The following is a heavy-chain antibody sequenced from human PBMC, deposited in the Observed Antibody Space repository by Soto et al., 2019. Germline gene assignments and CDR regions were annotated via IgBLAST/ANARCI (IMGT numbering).Heavy chain of an antibody. CDR3: ARTRGVIPRVTYTWFDH. J-gene: IGHJ5*02. CDR2: IKPNSGGT. CDR1: GYIFSCYY. V-gene: IGHV1-2*02. Sequence: SVKVSCKASGYIFSCYYMHWVRQAPGQGREGLGWIKPNSGGTDYTQKSQGRVAISSNTANSTANKGLRQLRYDDTAVYSFARTRGVIPRVTYTWFDHWGQGTLVTVSS. D-gene: IGHD3-10*01.